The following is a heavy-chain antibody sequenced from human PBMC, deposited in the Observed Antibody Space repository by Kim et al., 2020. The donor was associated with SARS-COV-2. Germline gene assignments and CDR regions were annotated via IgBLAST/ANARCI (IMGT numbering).Heavy chain of an antibody. CDR1: GFTFSSYA. J-gene: IGHJ6*01. CDR2: ISYDGSNK. V-gene: IGHV3-30*04. Sequence: GGSLRLSCAASGFTFSSYAMHWVRQAPGKGLEWVAVISYDGSNKYYADSVKGRFTISRDNSKNTLYLQMNSLRAEDTAVYYCARGGYCSGGSCYASHYY. CDR3: ARGGYCSGGSCYASHYY. D-gene: IGHD2-15*01.